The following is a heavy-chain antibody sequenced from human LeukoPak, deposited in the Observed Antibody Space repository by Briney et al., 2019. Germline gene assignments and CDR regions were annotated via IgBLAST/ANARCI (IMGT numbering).Heavy chain of an antibody. V-gene: IGHV3-30-3*01. CDR2: ISYDGSNK. CDR3: ARDGSFGEDNYYDSSGYGD. D-gene: IGHD3-22*01. J-gene: IGHJ4*02. CDR1: GFTFSSYA. Sequence: PGGSLRLSCAASGFTFSSYAMHWVRQAPGKGLEWVAVISYDGSNKYYADSVKGRFTISRDNSKNTLYLQMNSLRAEDTAVYYCARDGSFGEDNYYDSSGYGDLGQGTLVTVSS.